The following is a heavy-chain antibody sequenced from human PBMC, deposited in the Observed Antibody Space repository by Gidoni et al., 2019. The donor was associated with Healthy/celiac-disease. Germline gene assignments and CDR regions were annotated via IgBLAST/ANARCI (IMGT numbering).Heavy chain of an antibody. V-gene: IGHV3-30*18. CDR1: GFTFSSYG. Sequence: QVQLVESGGGVVQPGRSLRLSCAASGFTFSSYGMHWVRQAPGKGLEWVAVISYDGSNKYYADSVKGRFTISRDNSKNTLYLQMNSLRAEDTAVYYCAKSGMDSRDWYFDLWGRGTLVTVSS. CDR3: AKSGMDSRDWYFDL. CDR2: ISYDGSNK. J-gene: IGHJ2*01. D-gene: IGHD6-13*01.